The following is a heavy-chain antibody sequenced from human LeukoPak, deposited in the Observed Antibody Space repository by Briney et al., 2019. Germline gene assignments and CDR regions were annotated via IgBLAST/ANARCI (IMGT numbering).Heavy chain of an antibody. Sequence: SETLSLTCTVSGGSISSYYWSWIRQPPGKGLEWIGYISYSGSTNYNPSLKSRVTISVDTSKNQFSLKLSSVTAADTAVYYCARGTEGSENGSGRWWYYYMDVWGKGTTVTVSS. CDR2: ISYSGST. V-gene: IGHV4-59*01. D-gene: IGHD3-10*01. J-gene: IGHJ6*03. CDR1: GGSISSYY. CDR3: ARGTEGSENGSGRWWYYYMDV.